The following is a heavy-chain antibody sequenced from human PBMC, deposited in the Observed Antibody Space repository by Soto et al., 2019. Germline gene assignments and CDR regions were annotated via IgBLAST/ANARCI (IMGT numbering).Heavy chain of an antibody. J-gene: IGHJ6*02. D-gene: IGHD3-3*01. CDR1: GFTFSSYD. CDR2: IGTAGDT. V-gene: IGHV3-13*01. Sequence: GGSLRLSCAASGFTFSSYDMHWVRQATGKGLEWVSAIGTAGDTYYPGSVKGRFTISRENAKNSLYLQMNSLRAEDTAVYYCAKRERYYDFWSGYSPRDYYYGMDVWGQGTTVSVYS. CDR3: AKRERYYDFWSGYSPRDYYYGMDV.